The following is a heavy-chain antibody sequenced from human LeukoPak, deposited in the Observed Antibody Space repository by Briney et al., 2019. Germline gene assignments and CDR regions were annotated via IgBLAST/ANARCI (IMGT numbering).Heavy chain of an antibody. V-gene: IGHV1-18*01. D-gene: IGHD3-16*02. CDR1: GYTFTSYG. J-gene: IGHJ4*02. CDR2: ISAYNGNT. CDR3: ARGSGSSRLGELSLYLGDY. Sequence: ASVKVSCKASGYTFTSYGISWVRQAPGQGLEWMGWISAYNGNTNYAQKLQGRVTMTTDTSTSTAYMELRSLRSDDTAVYYCARGSGSSRLGELSLYLGDYWGQGTLVTVSS.